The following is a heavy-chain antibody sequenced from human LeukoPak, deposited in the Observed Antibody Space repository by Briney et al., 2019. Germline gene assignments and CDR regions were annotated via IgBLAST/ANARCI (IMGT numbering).Heavy chain of an antibody. CDR3: ARDNRGWQYGSESNEYNHYALDV. CDR2: VYYSGST. CDR1: GGSINPYY. V-gene: IGHV4-59*01. Sequence: SETLSLTCTVSGGSINPYYWSWIRQPPGKGLEWVGYVYYSGSTNYNPSLGSRVSIAVDTSNNQFSLTLNSVTAADTAVYYCARDNRGWQYGSESNEYNHYALDVGGQGTTVIVSS. D-gene: IGHD3-10*01. J-gene: IGHJ6*02.